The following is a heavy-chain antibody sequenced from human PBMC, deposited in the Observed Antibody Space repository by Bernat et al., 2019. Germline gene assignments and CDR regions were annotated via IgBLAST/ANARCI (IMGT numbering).Heavy chain of an antibody. J-gene: IGHJ3*02. Sequence: QVTLRESGPALVKPTQTLTLTCTFSGFSLSTSGMCVSWIRQPPGKALEWLALIDWDDDKYYSTSLKTRLTISKDTSKNQVVITMTNMDPVDTATYYCAMTPYYDSSGLNDDFDIWGQGTMFTVSS. D-gene: IGHD3-22*01. CDR3: AMTPYYDSSGLNDDFDI. CDR2: IDWDDDK. CDR1: GFSLSTSGMC. V-gene: IGHV2-70*01.